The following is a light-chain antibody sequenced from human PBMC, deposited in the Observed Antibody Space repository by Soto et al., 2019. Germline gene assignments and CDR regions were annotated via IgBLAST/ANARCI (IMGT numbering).Light chain of an antibody. CDR1: TSDVGDYHD. J-gene: IGLJ1*01. Sequence: QSALTQPRSVSGSPGQSVTISCTGTTSDVGDYHDVSWYQQHPGKAPKLIIFDVSKRPSGVPDRFSGSKSGNPASLTISGLQAGDEADYYCCSYAATYTLVFGSGTKVTVL. CDR2: DVS. CDR3: CSYAATYTLV. V-gene: IGLV2-11*01.